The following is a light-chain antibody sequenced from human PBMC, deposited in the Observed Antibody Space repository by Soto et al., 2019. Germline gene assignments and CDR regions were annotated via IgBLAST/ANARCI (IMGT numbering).Light chain of an antibody. V-gene: IGKV1-5*01. CDR2: DAS. CDR3: QQHNSFSIT. CDR1: QSISSW. J-gene: IGKJ5*01. Sequence: DIQMTQSPSTLSASVVDRVTITCPASQSISSWLAWYQQKPGKAPKLLIYDASSLQSGVPSRFTGSGSGTEFTLTINSLQADDFATYYCQQHNSFSITFGQGTRLEIK.